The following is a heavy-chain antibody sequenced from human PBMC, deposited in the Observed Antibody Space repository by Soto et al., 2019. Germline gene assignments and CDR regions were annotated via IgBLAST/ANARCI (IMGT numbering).Heavy chain of an antibody. CDR1: GYSFTDYW. CDR3: ARRYCSGGSCSNWFDP. Sequence: GESLKISCQGSGYSFTDYWIGWVRQMPGKGLEWMGIIFPGDSDTTYSPSFQGQVTISADKSISTAYLQWSSLRASDTAIYYCARRYCSGGSCSNWFDPWRQGTLVTVSS. J-gene: IGHJ5*02. CDR2: IFPGDSDT. V-gene: IGHV5-51*01. D-gene: IGHD2-15*01.